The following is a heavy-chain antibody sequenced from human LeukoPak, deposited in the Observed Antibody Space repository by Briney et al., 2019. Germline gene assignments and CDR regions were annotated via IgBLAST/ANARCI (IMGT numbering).Heavy chain of an antibody. Sequence: ASVKVSCKPSGYTFTGYYMHWVRQAPGQGLEWMGWISPNTGATMYAQKFQGRVTLTRDTSIDTGYMELSSLRSDDTAVYYYARDRVGSGWPRPYYFEFWGQGSLVSVSS. CDR2: ISPNTGAT. CDR1: GYTFTGYY. J-gene: IGHJ4*02. V-gene: IGHV1-2*02. CDR3: ARDRVGSGWPRPYYFEF. D-gene: IGHD6-19*01.